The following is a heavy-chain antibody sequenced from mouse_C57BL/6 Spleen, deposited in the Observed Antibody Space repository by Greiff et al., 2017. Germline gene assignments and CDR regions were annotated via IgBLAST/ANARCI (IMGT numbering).Heavy chain of an antibody. V-gene: IGHV1-26*01. CDR1: GYTFTDYY. CDR2: INPNNGGT. CDR3: ARPPTDWDVWYFDY. Sequence: VQLQQSGPELVKPGASVKISCKASGYTFTDYYMNWVKQSRGKSLEWIGDINPNNGGTSYNQKFKGKATLTVDKSSSTAYMELRSLTSEDSAVYYCARPPTDWDVWYFDYWGQGTTLTVSS. J-gene: IGHJ2*01. D-gene: IGHD4-1*01.